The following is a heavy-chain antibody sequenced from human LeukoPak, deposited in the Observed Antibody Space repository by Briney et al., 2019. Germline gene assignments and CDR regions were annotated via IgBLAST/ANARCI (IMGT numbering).Heavy chain of an antibody. CDR3: ARVSRYDILTGYDY. CDR1: GYTFTGYY. V-gene: IGHV1-2*02. CDR2: INPNSGGT. D-gene: IGHD3-9*01. Sequence: ASVKVSCKASGYTFTGYYMHWVRQAPGQGLEWMGWINPNSGGTNYAQKFQGRVTMTRDTSISTAYMELSRLRSDDTAVYYCARVSRYDILTGYDYRGQGTLVTVSS. J-gene: IGHJ4*02.